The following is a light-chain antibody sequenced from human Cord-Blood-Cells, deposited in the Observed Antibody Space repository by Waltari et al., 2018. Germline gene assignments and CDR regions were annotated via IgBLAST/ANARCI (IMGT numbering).Light chain of an antibody. V-gene: IGLV2-11*01. Sequence: QSALTQPRSVSGSPGQSVTISCTGTSSDVGGYNYVPWYQQHPGKAPNLMIYDVSKRPSGVPDRFSGSKSGNTASLTISGLQAEDEADYYCCSYAGSYTFEVFGGGTKLTVL. CDR1: SSDVGGYNY. J-gene: IGLJ2*01. CDR2: DVS. CDR3: CSYAGSYTFEV.